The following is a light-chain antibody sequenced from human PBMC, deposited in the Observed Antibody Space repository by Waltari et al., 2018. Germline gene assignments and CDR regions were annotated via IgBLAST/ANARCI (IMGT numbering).Light chain of an antibody. J-gene: IGLJ2*01. CDR2: GKN. Sequence: SSELTQDPAVSVALGQTVRITCQGVSLRTYYVSWFHQKPGQAPALVIYGKNNRPSGIPDRFSASSSGSTASLTIIGAQAEDEADYYCHSRDSSGDVVIGGGTKLTVV. V-gene: IGLV3-19*01. CDR3: HSRDSSGDVV. CDR1: SLRTYY.